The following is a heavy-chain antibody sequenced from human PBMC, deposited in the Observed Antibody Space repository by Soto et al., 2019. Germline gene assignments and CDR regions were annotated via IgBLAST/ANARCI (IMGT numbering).Heavy chain of an antibody. D-gene: IGHD6-13*01. J-gene: IGHJ4*02. CDR2: ISGSGGST. CDR1: GGTVSSYA. Sequence: PGGSLRRSGAACGGTVSSYARRWVRQAPGKGLEWVSAISGSGGSTYYADSVKGRFTISRDNAKNTLYLQMNSLRAEDTAVYYCAKGIAAVGFDYWGQGTLVTVSS. V-gene: IGHV3-23*01. CDR3: AKGIAAVGFDY.